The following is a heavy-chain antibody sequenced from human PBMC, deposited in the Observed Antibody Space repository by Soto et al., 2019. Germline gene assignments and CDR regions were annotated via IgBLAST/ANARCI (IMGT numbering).Heavy chain of an antibody. CDR1: GFTFDDYA. CDR2: ISWNSGNI. CDR3: AKERYSSGMDY. V-gene: IGHV3-9*01. J-gene: IGHJ4*02. D-gene: IGHD6-19*01. Sequence: GGSLRLSCAASGFTFDDYAMHWVRQAPGKGLEWVSGISWNSGNIGYVDSVKGRFTISRDNAKNSLYLQMNSLRAEDTALYYCAKERYSSGMDYWGQGTLVTVSS.